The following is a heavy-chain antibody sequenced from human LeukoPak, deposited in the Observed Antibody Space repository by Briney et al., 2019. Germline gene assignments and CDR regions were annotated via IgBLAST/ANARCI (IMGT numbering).Heavy chain of an antibody. Sequence: SETLSLTCSVSDGSMGTYYWGWIRQPPGKRLEWIGYIYYSGSTAYNPSLKSRVTVSVDTSKNQFSLKLTSMTAADTAVYYCARGRLGRQHASFFDSWGHGTLVTVSS. V-gene: IGHV4-59*08. CDR2: IYYSGST. CDR1: DGSMGTYY. J-gene: IGHJ4*01. CDR3: ARGRLGRQHASFFDS. D-gene: IGHD2-2*01.